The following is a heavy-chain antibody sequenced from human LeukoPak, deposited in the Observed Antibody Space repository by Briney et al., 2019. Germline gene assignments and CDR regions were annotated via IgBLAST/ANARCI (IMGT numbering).Heavy chain of an antibody. V-gene: IGHV3-30-3*01. J-gene: IGHJ4*02. CDR3: AGAGDPYYDDSSGDCVNS. CDR2: ITSDGSNA. Sequence: GGSLRLSCAASGFTFSSYGMHWVRQAPGKGLEWVAVITSDGSNAYYADSVKGRFTISRDNSKNTLYLQMNSLRPEDTAVYYCAGAGDPYYDDSSGDCVNSWGQGTLVTVSS. D-gene: IGHD3-22*01. CDR1: GFTFSSYG.